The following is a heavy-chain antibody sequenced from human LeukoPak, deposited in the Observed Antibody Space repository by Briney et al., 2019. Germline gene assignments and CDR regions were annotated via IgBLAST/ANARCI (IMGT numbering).Heavy chain of an antibody. CDR3: AKDSSSGSYSYFDY. V-gene: IGHV3-30*18. CDR2: ISYDGSNK. CDR1: GFTFSSYG. Sequence: PGGSLRLSCAASGFTFSSYGMHWVRQAPGKGLEWVAVISYDGSNKYYADSVKGRFTISRDNSKNTLYLQMNSLRAEDTAVYYCAKDSSSGSYSYFDYWGQGTLVTVSS. D-gene: IGHD1-26*01. J-gene: IGHJ4*02.